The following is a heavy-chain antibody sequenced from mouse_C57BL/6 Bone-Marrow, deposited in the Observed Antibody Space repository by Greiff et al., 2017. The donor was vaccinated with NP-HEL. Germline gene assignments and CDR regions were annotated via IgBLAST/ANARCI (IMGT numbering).Heavy chain of an antibody. CDR2: IDPSDSYT. Sequence: VQLRQPGAELVMPGASVKLSCKASGYTFTSYWMHWVKQRPGQGLEWIGEIDPSDSYTNYNQKFKGKSTLTVDKSSSTAYMQLSSLTSEDSAVYYCAREDYYGSSFDFDYWGQGTTLTVSS. V-gene: IGHV1-69*01. D-gene: IGHD1-1*01. J-gene: IGHJ2*01. CDR1: GYTFTSYW. CDR3: AREDYYGSSFDFDY.